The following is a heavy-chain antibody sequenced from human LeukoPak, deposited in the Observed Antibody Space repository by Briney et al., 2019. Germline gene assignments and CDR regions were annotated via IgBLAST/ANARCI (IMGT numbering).Heavy chain of an antibody. J-gene: IGHJ6*02. CDR1: GFSFSDYY. CDR3: AKERVRYYGSGLPGYYYGMDV. CDR2: ISSSSSGSTT. Sequence: GGSLRLSCAASGFSFSDYYMGWIRQAPGKGLDWVSFISSSSSGSTTYYADSVKGRFTISRDNSKNSLYLQMNSLRTEDTALYYCAKERVRYYGSGLPGYYYGMDVWGQGTTVTVSS. D-gene: IGHD3-10*01. V-gene: IGHV3-11*01.